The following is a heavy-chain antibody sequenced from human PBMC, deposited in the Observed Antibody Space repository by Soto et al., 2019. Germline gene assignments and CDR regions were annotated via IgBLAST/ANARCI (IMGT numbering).Heavy chain of an antibody. J-gene: IGHJ5*02. CDR3: ARASYSSSSNWFDP. CDR2: IYYSGST. CDR1: GGSVSSGSYY. Sequence: SETLSLTCTVSGGSVSSGSYYWSWIRQPPGKGLEWIGYIYYSGSTNYNPSLKGRVTISVDTSKNQFSLKLSSVTAADTAVYYCARASYSSSSNWFDPWGQGTLVTVSS. V-gene: IGHV4-61*01. D-gene: IGHD6-13*01.